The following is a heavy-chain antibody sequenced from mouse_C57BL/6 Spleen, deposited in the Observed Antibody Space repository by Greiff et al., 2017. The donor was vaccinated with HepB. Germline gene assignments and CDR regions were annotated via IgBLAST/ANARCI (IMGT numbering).Heavy chain of an antibody. CDR1: GYSITSGYD. CDR2: ISYSGST. CDR3: ARERFYGAMDY. V-gene: IGHV3-1*01. D-gene: IGHD1-1*02. J-gene: IGHJ4*01. Sequence: EVKVVESGPGMVKPSQSLSLTCTVTGYSITSGYDWHWIRHFPGNKLEWMGYISYSGSTNYNPSLKSRISITHDTSKNHFFLKLNSVTTEDTATYYCARERFYGAMDYWGQGTSVTVSS.